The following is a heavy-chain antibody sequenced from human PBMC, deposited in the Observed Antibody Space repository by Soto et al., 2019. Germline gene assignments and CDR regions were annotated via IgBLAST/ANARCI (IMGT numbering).Heavy chain of an antibody. D-gene: IGHD3-22*01. Sequence: SVKVSCKASGGTFSSYAISWVRQAPGQGLEWMGGIIPIFGTANYAQKFQGRVTITADESTSTAYMELSSLRSEDTAVYYCARVGYYYDSSALGYGMDVWGQGTTVTVSS. CDR3: ARVGYYYDSSALGYGMDV. CDR2: IIPIFGTA. J-gene: IGHJ6*02. CDR1: GGTFSSYA. V-gene: IGHV1-69*13.